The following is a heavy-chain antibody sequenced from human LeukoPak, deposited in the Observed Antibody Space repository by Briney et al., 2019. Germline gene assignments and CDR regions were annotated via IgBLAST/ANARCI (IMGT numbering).Heavy chain of an antibody. D-gene: IGHD3-22*01. V-gene: IGHV4-34*01. CDR3: ARGGFRHYYDSSGYYDY. CDR1: GGSFSGYY. Sequence: PSETLSLTCAVYGGSFSGYYWSWIRQPPGKGLEWIGEINHCGSTNYNPSLKSRVTISVDTSKNQFSLKLSSVTAADTAVYYCARGGFRHYYDSSGYYDYWGQGTLVTVSS. J-gene: IGHJ4*02. CDR2: INHCGST.